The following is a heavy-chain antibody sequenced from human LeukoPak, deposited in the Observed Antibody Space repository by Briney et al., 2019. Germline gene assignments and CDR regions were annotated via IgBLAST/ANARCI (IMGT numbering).Heavy chain of an antibody. CDR1: GFTFSSYE. CDR2: ISSSGSAI. J-gene: IGHJ5*02. D-gene: IGHD2-15*01. V-gene: IGHV3-48*03. CDR3: ARARRDCSGGSCYPDYNWFDP. Sequence: PGGSLRLSCAASGFTFSSYEMNWVRQAPGKGLDWVSYISSSGSAIYYADSVRGRFTISRDNAKNSLYLQMNSLRAEDTAAYYCARARRDCSGGSCYPDYNWFDPWGQGTLVTVSS.